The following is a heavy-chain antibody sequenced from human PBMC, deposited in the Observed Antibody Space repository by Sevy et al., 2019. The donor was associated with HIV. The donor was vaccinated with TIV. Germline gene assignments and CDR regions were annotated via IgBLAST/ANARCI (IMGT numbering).Heavy chain of an antibody. Sequence: TLSLTCTVSGGSISSSSYYWGWIRQPPGKGLEWIGSIYYSGSTYYNPSLKSRVTISVDTSKNQFSLKLSSVTAADTAVYYCARQTYYDFWSGYYSLFDYWGQGTLVTVSS. J-gene: IGHJ4*02. D-gene: IGHD3-3*01. CDR1: GGSISSSSYY. V-gene: IGHV4-39*01. CDR3: ARQTYYDFWSGYYSLFDY. CDR2: IYYSGST.